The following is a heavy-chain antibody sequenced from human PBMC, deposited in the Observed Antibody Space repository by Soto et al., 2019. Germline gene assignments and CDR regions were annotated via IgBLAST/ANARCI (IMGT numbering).Heavy chain of an antibody. CDR3: AKGNSWSPALVLDI. CDR2: ISGSGGST. J-gene: IGHJ3*02. D-gene: IGHD1-7*01. V-gene: IGHV3-23*01. CDR1: GFTFSSYA. Sequence: GGSLRLSCAASGFTFSSYAMSWVRQAPGKGLEWVSAISGSGGSTYYADSVKGRFTISRDTSKDTLYLQMNSLRAEDTAVYYCAKGNSWSPALVLDIWGQGTMVTISS.